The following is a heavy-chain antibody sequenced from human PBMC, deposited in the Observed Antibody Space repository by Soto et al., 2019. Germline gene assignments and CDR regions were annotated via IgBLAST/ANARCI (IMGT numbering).Heavy chain of an antibody. J-gene: IGHJ5*02. V-gene: IGHV4-34*01. CDR3: ARGFIVVVVAARGNWFDP. CDR1: GGSFSGYY. Sequence: PSETLSLTCAVYGGSFSGYYWSWIRQPPGKGLEWIGEINHSGSTNYNPSLKSRVTISVDTSKNQFSLKLSSVTAADTAVYYCARGFIVVVVAARGNWFDPWGQGTLVTVSS. D-gene: IGHD2-15*01. CDR2: INHSGST.